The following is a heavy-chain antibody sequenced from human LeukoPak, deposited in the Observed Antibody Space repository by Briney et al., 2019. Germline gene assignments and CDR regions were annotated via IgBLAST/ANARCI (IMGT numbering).Heavy chain of an antibody. D-gene: IGHD5-18*01. J-gene: IGHJ4*02. CDR2: ISGSGGST. V-gene: IGHV3-23*01. CDR1: GFTFSSYA. CDR3: ARGGSDTAMAHDY. Sequence: GGSLRLSCAASGFTFSSYAMSWVRQAPGKGLEWVSAISGSGGSTYYADSVKGRFTISRDDAKNTLYLQVNSLRAEDTAVYFCARGGSDTAMAHDYWGQGTLVTVSS.